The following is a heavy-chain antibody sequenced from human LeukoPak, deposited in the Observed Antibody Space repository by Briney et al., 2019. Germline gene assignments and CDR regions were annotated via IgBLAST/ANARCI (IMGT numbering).Heavy chain of an antibody. Sequence: AGGSLRLSCAASGFTFSSYGMHWVRQAPGKGLEWVAVISYDGSNKYYADSVKGRFTISRDNSKNTLYLQMNSLRAEDTAVYYCAKSHESYGYYYYGMDVWGQGTTVTVSS. CDR2: ISYDGSNK. V-gene: IGHV3-30*18. CDR1: GFTFSSYG. D-gene: IGHD5-18*01. J-gene: IGHJ6*02. CDR3: AKSHESYGYYYYGMDV.